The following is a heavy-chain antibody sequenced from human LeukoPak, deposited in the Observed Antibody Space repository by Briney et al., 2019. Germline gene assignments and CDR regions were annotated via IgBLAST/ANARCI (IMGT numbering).Heavy chain of an antibody. Sequence: TGGPLRLSCAVSGYTFSRHGMHWVRQAPGKGLEWVAAIWYDGSIKYYADSVKGRFTISRDNSRNMLYLQMDSLRAEDTALYYCARLWGSVSGYFDYWGQGTLVTVSS. J-gene: IGHJ4*02. V-gene: IGHV3-33*01. CDR3: ARLWGSVSGYFDY. CDR2: IWYDGSIK. CDR1: GYTFSRHG. D-gene: IGHD6-19*01.